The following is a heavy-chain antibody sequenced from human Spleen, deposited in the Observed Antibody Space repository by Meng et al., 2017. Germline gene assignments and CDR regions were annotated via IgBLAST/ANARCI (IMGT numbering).Heavy chain of an antibody. J-gene: IGHJ3*02. CDR3: TTVHPGELSLSSAFDI. CDR2: IKSKTDGGTT. CDR1: GFTVSSNY. V-gene: IGHV3-15*01. Sequence: GESLKISCAASGFTVSSNYMSWVRQAPGKGLEWVGRIKSKTDGGTTDYAAPVKGRFTISRDDSKNTLYLQMNSLKTEDTAVYYCTTVHPGELSLSSAFDIWGQGTMVTVSS. D-gene: IGHD3-16*02.